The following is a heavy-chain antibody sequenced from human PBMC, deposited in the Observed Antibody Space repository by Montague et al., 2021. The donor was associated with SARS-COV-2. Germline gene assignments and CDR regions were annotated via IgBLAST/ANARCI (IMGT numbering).Heavy chain of an antibody. CDR1: GGSIRSSNW. J-gene: IGHJ4*02. Sequence: SETLSLTCGVSGGSIRSSNWWSWVRQSPGEGLEWIGEIYHSGSTNNNPSRKSRVTISVDKSKNQFSLKLSSVTAADTAVYFCARVFSLGYSSDWHPYVFNDYWGQGTLVIVSS. CDR2: IYHSGST. D-gene: IGHD6-19*01. CDR3: ARVFSLGYSSDWHPYVFNDY. V-gene: IGHV4-4*02.